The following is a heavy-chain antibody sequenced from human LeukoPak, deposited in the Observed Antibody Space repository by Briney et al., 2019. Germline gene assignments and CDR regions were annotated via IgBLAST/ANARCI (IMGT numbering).Heavy chain of an antibody. J-gene: IGHJ3*02. Sequence: PGGSLRLSRPASGFTFSDNYMSWIRQAPGKGLEWVSYISSSGSIYYADSVKGRFTISRDNAKNSLYLQMNSLRAEDTAVYYCARDWRDSSGKFPNDAFDIWGQGTMVTVSS. CDR3: ARDWRDSSGKFPNDAFDI. V-gene: IGHV3-11*04. CDR1: GFTFSDNY. D-gene: IGHD3-22*01. CDR2: ISSSGSI.